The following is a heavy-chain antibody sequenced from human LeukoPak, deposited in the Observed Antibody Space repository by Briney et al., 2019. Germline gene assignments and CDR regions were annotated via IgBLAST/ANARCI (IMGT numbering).Heavy chain of an antibody. V-gene: IGHV3-30*18. CDR2: ISYDGSNK. CDR3: AKDRQQWPLSFVDY. CDR1: GFTFSSYG. D-gene: IGHD6-19*01. Sequence: GGSLRLSCAASGFTFSSYGMHWVRQAPGKGLEWVAVISYDGSNKYYADSVKGRFTISRDNSKNTLYLQMNSLRAEDTAVYYCAKDRQQWPLSFVDYWGQGTLVTVSS. J-gene: IGHJ4*02.